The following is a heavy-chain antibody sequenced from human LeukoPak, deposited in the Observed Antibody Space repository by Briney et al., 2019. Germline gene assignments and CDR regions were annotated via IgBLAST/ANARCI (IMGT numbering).Heavy chain of an antibody. CDR2: ISNNGDSS. D-gene: IGHD4-23*01. Sequence: PGGSLRLSCAASGFSFSSFPMHWVRQAPGKGLEYISGISNNGDSSYYADSVKGRFTVSRDNSKNTLYLQMASLSADDVAVYYCARAHNGGSGAYWGQGTLVTVSS. CDR3: ARAHNGGSGAY. V-gene: IGHV3-64*02. J-gene: IGHJ4*02. CDR1: GFSFSSFP.